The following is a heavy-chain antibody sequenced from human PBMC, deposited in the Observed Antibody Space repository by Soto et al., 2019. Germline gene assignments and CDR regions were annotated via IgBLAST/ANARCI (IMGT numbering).Heavy chain of an antibody. CDR3: ARQPYDSTGYYYGA. J-gene: IGHJ5*02. CDR1: GGSFSSSTYY. CDR2: MYSGGNT. Sequence: QLQLQESGPGLVKPSETLSLTCTVSGGSFSSSTYYWGWIRQPPGKGLERIGSMYSGGNTYYNPSLKSRVTVSVDTSKNHFSLKLTSVTAADTAMYYCARQPYDSTGYYYGAWGQGTLVTVSS. V-gene: IGHV4-39*01. D-gene: IGHD3-22*01.